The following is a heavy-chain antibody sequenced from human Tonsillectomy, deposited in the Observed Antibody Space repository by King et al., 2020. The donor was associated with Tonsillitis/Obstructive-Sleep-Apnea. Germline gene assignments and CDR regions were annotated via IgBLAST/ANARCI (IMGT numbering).Heavy chain of an antibody. CDR1: GFTFSSYA. J-gene: IGHJ4*02. D-gene: IGHD3-3*01. CDR3: AKVTPNSDDFWSANFDY. V-gene: IGHV3-23*04. Sequence: VQLVESGGGLVQPGGSLRLSCAASGFTFSSYAMSWVRQAPGKGLEWVSTISGSGGSTYYADSVKGRFSISRDNSKNTLYLQMNSLRAEDTAVYYCAKVTPNSDDFWSANFDYWGQGTLVTVSS. CDR2: ISGSGGST.